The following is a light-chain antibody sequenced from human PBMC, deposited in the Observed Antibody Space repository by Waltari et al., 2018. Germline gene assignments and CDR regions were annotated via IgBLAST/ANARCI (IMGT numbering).Light chain of an antibody. J-gene: IGLJ2*01. CDR3: SSYTSITPVV. CDR1: SSDVGGYDY. CDR2: DVS. Sequence: QSALTQPASVSGSPGQSITISCTGTSSDVGGYDYVSWYQQHPGKAPKLMIYDVSNRPSGVSNRFSGSKSGNTAYLTISGLQAEDEADYYCSSYTSITPVVFGGGTRLTVL. V-gene: IGLV2-14*03.